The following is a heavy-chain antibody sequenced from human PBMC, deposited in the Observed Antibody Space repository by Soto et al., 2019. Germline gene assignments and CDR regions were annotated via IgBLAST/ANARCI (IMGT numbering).Heavy chain of an antibody. D-gene: IGHD3-3*02. CDR1: GASISSYY. CDR2: LYYGRSA. CDR3: ALRSMARVPEY. V-gene: IGHV4-59*01. J-gene: IGHJ4*02. Sequence: QVQLQESGPGLVKPSETLSLTCAVSGASISSYYCMWIRQPPGKGLESIGYLYYGRSANYNPSLKSRVTSSVDTSTNQCSLTLSSMTAADTAVYCCALRSMARVPEYWGQGTLVTVSS.